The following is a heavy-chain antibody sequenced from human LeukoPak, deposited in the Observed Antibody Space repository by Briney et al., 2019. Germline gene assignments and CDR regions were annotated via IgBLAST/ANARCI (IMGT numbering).Heavy chain of an antibody. CDR2: IFHSGST. CDR1: GGSISSGNW. CDR3: VYLFGVVSGGGFFDI. J-gene: IGHJ3*02. V-gene: IGHV4-4*02. D-gene: IGHD3-3*01. Sequence: SGTLSLTCAVSGGSISSGNWWSWVRQSPDKGLEWIGEIFHSGSTNYNPSLKSRVTISVDKSKNRFSLKLSSVTAADTAVYYCVYLFGVVSGGGFFDIWGQGTMVTVSS.